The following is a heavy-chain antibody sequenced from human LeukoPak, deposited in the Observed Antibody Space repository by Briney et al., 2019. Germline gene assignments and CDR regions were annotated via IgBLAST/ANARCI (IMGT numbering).Heavy chain of an antibody. Sequence: PSETLSLTCTVSGGSISSSSYYWGWIRQPSGKGLEWIGSIYYSGSTYYNPSLKSRVTISVDTSKNQFSLKLSSVTAADTAVYYCARPGSSSWPYYFDYWGQGTLVTVSS. J-gene: IGHJ4*02. CDR3: ARPGSSSWPYYFDY. D-gene: IGHD6-13*01. CDR1: GGSISSSSYY. V-gene: IGHV4-39*01. CDR2: IYYSGST.